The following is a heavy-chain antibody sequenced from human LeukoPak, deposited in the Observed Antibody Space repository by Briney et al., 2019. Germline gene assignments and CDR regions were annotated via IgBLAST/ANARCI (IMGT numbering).Heavy chain of an antibody. CDR2: IIPIFGTA. Sequence: ASVNVSCKSSGGTFSSYAISWVRPAPGQGLEWMGGIIPIFGTANYAKMFQGRVTITADESTSTAYMELSSLKSEDTAVYYCAKPKGGYSSSWYSAFDIWGQGTMVTVSS. CDR3: AKPKGGYSSSWYSAFDI. D-gene: IGHD6-13*01. CDR1: GGTFSSYA. J-gene: IGHJ3*02. V-gene: IGHV1-69*13.